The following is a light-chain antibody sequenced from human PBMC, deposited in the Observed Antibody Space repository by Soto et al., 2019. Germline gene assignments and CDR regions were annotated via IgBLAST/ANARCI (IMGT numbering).Light chain of an antibody. V-gene: IGKV1-5*03. CDR1: QTISSW. J-gene: IGKJ4*01. Sequence: DIQMNQSPSTLSGSVGDRVTITCRASQTISSWLAWYQQKPGKAPKLLIYKASTLKSGVPSRFSGSGSGTDFTLTISSLQPEDFVVYYCQQYSNWPLLSFGGGTKVDI. CDR2: KAS. CDR3: QQYSNWPLLS.